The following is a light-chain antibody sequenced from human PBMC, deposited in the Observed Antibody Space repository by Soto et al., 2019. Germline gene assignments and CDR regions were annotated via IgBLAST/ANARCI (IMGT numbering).Light chain of an antibody. CDR2: EGS. Sequence: QSALTQPASVSGSPGQSITISCTGTSSDVGNFNLVSWYQRHPGKAPKLMIYEGSKRPSGVSDRFSGSKSGNTASLTISGLQAEDEADYYCCSYAGSSTYVFGTGTKVTVL. CDR1: SSDVGNFNL. CDR3: CSYAGSSTYV. J-gene: IGLJ1*01. V-gene: IGLV2-23*01.